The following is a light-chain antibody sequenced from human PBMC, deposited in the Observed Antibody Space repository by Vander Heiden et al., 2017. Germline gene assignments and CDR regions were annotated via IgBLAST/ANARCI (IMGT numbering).Light chain of an antibody. CDR3: QQRNSWPRT. V-gene: IGKV3-11*01. CDR1: QSISAD. Sequence: EIVLTQSPATLSLSPGERATLSCRASQSISADLAWYQQKPGQAPRLLIYDASKRATGIPARFSGSGSGTDFTLTISNLEPEDFAVYYCQQRNSWPRTFGQGTKVEI. J-gene: IGKJ2*01. CDR2: DAS.